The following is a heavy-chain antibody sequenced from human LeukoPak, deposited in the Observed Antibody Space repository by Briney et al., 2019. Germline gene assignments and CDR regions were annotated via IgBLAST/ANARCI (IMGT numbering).Heavy chain of an antibody. V-gene: IGHV3-48*01. CDR2: ISSSSSTI. Sequence: GGSLRLSCAASGFTFSSYEMNWVRQAPGKGLEWVSYISSSSSTIYYADSVKGRFTISRDNAKSSLYLQMNSLRAEDTAVYYCASLYGDYGDRNFDYWGQGTLVTVSS. CDR3: ASLYGDYGDRNFDY. D-gene: IGHD4-17*01. J-gene: IGHJ4*02. CDR1: GFTFSSYE.